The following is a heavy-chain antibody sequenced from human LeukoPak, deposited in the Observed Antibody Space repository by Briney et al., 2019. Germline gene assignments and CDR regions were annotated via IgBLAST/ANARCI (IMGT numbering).Heavy chain of an antibody. J-gene: IGHJ4*02. CDR1: GFTFSNYA. V-gene: IGHV3-23*01. CDR3: AKLPFFYGDSNAWDY. Sequence: GGSLRLSCEASGFTFSNYAMNWVRQAPGKGLEWVSAISGSGGSTYYADSVKGRFTISRDNSKNTLYLQMNSLRAEDTAVYYCAKLPFFYGDSNAWDYWGQGTLVTVSS. D-gene: IGHD4-17*01. CDR2: ISGSGGST.